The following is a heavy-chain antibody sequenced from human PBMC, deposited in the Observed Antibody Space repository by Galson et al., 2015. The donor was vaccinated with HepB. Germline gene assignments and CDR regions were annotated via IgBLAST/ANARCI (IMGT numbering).Heavy chain of an antibody. Sequence: SLRLSCAASGFTFSSYSMNWVRQAPGKGLVWVSRINSDGSSTSYADSVKGRFTISRDNAKNTLYLQMNSLRAEDTAVYYCARIPVYYYYGMDVWGQGTTVTASS. CDR2: INSDGSST. J-gene: IGHJ6*02. CDR3: ARIPVYYYYGMDV. V-gene: IGHV3-74*01. CDR1: GFTFSSYS.